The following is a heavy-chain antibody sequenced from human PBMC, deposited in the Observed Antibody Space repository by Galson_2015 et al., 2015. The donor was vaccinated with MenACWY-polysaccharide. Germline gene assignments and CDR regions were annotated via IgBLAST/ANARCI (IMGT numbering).Heavy chain of an antibody. CDR1: GFTFSTYA. J-gene: IGHJ4*02. CDR3: AREYCSRTTCFGMDV. CDR2: ISYDGSNK. D-gene: IGHD2-2*01. V-gene: IGHV3-30*04. Sequence: SLRLSCAASGFTFSTYAMHWVRQAPGKGLEWVTVISYDGSNKYYADSVKGRFTISRDSSQNSFYLQMSSLRADDTAVYYCAREYCSRTTCFGMDVWGQGALVSVSS.